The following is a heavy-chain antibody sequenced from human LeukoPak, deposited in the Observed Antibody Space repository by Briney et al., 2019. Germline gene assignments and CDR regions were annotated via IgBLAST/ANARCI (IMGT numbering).Heavy chain of an antibody. J-gene: IGHJ4*02. CDR2: ISYDGSNK. D-gene: IGHD3-22*01. V-gene: IGHV3-30*18. CDR3: ANGDYYYDSSGRTDY. Sequence: AGGSLRLSCAASGFTFSSYGMHWVRQAPGKGLEWVAVISYDGSNKYYADSVKGRFTISRDNSKNTLYLQMNSLRAEDTAVYYCANGDYYYDSSGRTDYWGQGTLVTVSS. CDR1: GFTFSSYG.